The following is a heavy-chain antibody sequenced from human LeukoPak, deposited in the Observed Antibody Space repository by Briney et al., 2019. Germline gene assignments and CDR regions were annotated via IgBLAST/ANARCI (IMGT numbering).Heavy chain of an antibody. Sequence: ASVKVSCKASEYTFTSYYMHWVRQAPGQGLEWMGIINPTGGSTTYAQRFQGRVTMTRDTSTSTVYMELRSLRSEDTAVYYCARDRVIAAAGSFDYWGQGTLVTVSS. D-gene: IGHD6-13*01. CDR3: ARDRVIAAAGSFDY. V-gene: IGHV1-46*01. CDR1: EYTFTSYY. CDR2: INPTGGST. J-gene: IGHJ4*02.